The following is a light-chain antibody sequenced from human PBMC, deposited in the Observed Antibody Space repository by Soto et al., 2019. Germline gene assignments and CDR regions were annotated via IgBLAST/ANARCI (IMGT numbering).Light chain of an antibody. CDR1: QSVSSSY. CDR3: QQYGSSRT. J-gene: IGKJ1*01. Sequence: EIVLTQSPGTLSLSPGERATLSCRASQSVSSSYLACYQQKPGQAPRLRIYGASSRATGIPDRFSGSGSGTDFTLTISRLEPEDFAVYYCQQYGSSRTFGQGTKVDIK. CDR2: GAS. V-gene: IGKV3-20*01.